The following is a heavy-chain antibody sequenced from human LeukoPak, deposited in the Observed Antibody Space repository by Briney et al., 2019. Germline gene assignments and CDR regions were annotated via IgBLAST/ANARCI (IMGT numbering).Heavy chain of an antibody. J-gene: IGHJ4*02. CDR2: ISNSGCTT. Sequence: GGSLRLSCAASGFTFSSYAMSWVRQAPGKGLEWVSVISNSGCTTYSADSVKGRFTISRDNSKNTLYLQMNSLRAEDTAVYSCEKETDYNYIYYFDYWGRGTVVSVFS. D-gene: IGHD5-24*01. CDR3: EKETDYNYIYYFDY. V-gene: IGHV3-23*01. CDR1: GFTFSSYA.